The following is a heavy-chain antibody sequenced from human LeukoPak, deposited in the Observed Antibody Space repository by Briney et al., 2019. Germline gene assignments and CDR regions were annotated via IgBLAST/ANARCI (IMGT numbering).Heavy chain of an antibody. CDR2: ISGGGNNT. Sequence: GGSLRLSCAASGFTFNSYAMSWVRQAPGKGLEWVSTISGGGNNTYYADSVKGRSTISRDNSKNTVYLQVNSLRAEDTAVYYCAKSPYDHWGQGTLVTVSS. CDR1: GFTFNSYA. CDR3: AKSPYDH. J-gene: IGHJ4*02. V-gene: IGHV3-23*01.